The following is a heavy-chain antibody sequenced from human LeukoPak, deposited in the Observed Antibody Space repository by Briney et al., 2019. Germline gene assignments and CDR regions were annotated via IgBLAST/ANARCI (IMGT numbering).Heavy chain of an antibody. CDR1: GFTFSSYA. J-gene: IGHJ6*02. V-gene: IGHV3-23*01. CDR2: ISGSGGST. D-gene: IGHD1-26*01. Sequence: GASLRLSCAASGFTFSSYAMSWVRQAPGKGLEWVSPISGSGGSTYYADSAKGRFTISRDNSKNTLYLQMNSLRAEDTAVYYCAKDQVGWERPDYGMDVWGQGTTVTVSS. CDR3: AKDQVGWERPDYGMDV.